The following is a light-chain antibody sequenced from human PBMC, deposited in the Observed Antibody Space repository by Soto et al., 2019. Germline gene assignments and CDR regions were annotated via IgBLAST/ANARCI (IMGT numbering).Light chain of an antibody. J-gene: IGLJ3*02. Sequence: QSALTQPASVSGSPGQSITISCTGTSSDVGGYNFVSWYQYHPGKAPKVMIYEVTNRPSGVSNRFSGSKSGNTASLTISGLQAEDEADYYCSSYTSSSTWVFGGGTKVTVL. CDR3: SSYTSSSTWV. CDR2: EVT. CDR1: SSDVGGYNF. V-gene: IGLV2-14*01.